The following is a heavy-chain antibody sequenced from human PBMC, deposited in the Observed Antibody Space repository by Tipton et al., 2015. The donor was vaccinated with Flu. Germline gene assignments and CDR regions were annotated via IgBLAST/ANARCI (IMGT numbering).Heavy chain of an antibody. Sequence: VQLVQSGGTLVQPGGSLRLSCAASGFTFSDAWMSWVRQVPGKGLEWVGHIRNKNAGEATDYAAPVKGRFTISRDNSENTLFLQMNSLKTDDTAVYYCIREQWTIQYWGQGTLVTVSS. CDR1: GFTFSDAW. V-gene: IGHV3-15*02. J-gene: IGHJ4*02. CDR2: IRNKNAGEAT. CDR3: IREQWTIQY. D-gene: IGHD4-11*01.